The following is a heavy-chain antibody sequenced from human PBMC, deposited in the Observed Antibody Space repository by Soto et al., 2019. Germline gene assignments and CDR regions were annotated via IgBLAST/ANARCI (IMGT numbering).Heavy chain of an antibody. J-gene: IGHJ6*02. CDR2: INPNSGGT. Sequence: QVQLVQSGAEVKKPGASVKVSCKASGYTFTGYYMHWVRQAPGQGLEWMGWINPNSGGTNYAQKFQGWVTMTRDTSISTAYMELSRLRSDDTAVYYCARALPPCFMNYYYYGMDVWGQGTTVTVSS. CDR1: GYTFTGYY. V-gene: IGHV1-2*04. CDR3: ARALPPCFMNYYYYGMDV.